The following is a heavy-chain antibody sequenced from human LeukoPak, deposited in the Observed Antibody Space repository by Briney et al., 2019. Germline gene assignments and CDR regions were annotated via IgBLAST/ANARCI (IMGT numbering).Heavy chain of an antibody. J-gene: IGHJ3*02. V-gene: IGHV3-23*01. CDR2: ISGSGGST. CDR3: VPEGFDI. CDR1: GFTFDDYA. Sequence: GGSLRLSCAASGFTFDDYAMHWVRQAPGKGLEWVSAISGSGGSTYYADSVKGRFIVSRDNFKNTVNLEMSSLRVEDTAVYYCVPEGFDIWGQGKMVTVSS.